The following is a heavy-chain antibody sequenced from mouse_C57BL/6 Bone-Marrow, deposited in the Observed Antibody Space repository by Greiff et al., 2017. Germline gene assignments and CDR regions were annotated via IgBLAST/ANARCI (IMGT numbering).Heavy chain of an antibody. CDR1: GYTFTSYD. CDR3: ARGGYPCYFDY. V-gene: IGHV1-85*01. J-gene: IGHJ2*01. Sequence: QVQLKESGPELVKPGASVKLSCKASGYTFTSYDINWVKQRPGQGLEWIGWIYPRDGSTKYNEKFKGKATLTVDTSSSTAYMELHSLTSEDSAVYFCARGGYPCYFDYWGQGTTLTVSS. D-gene: IGHD2-2*01. CDR2: IYPRDGST.